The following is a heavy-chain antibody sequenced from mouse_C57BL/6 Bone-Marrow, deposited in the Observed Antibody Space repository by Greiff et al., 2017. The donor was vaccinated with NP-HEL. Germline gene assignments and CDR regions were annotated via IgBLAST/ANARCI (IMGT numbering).Heavy chain of an antibody. V-gene: IGHV3-6*01. CDR1: GYSITSGYY. J-gene: IGHJ3*01. Sequence: VQLKESGPGLVKPSQSLSLTCSVTGYSITSGYYWNWIRQFPGNKLEWMGYISYDGSNNYNPSLKNRISITRDTSKNQFFLKLNSVTTEDTATYYCARDDYYGSSYDWFAYWGQGTLVTVSA. CDR3: ARDDYYGSSYDWFAY. D-gene: IGHD1-1*01. CDR2: ISYDGSN.